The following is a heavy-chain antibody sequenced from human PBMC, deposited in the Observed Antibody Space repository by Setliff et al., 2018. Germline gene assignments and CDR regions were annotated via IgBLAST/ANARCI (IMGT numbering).Heavy chain of an antibody. CDR3: ARVLFHCNSTSCSIYVFEL. CDR1: GYTFISYG. J-gene: IGHJ3*01. V-gene: IGHV1-18*01. CDR2: ISAYNGDT. D-gene: IGHD2-2*01. Sequence: ASVKVSCKASGYTFISYGISWVRQAPGQGLEWMGWISAYNGDTNYAQKRQGRFTMTTDTSTSKAYMEVMSLRSDDTAVYYCARVLFHCNSTSCSIYVFELWGQVPMVTV.